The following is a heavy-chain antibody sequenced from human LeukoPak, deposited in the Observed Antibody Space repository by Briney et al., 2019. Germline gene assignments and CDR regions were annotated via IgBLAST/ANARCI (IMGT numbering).Heavy chain of an antibody. CDR3: AREGIAAAGSPGGAFDI. V-gene: IGHV4-4*02. J-gene: IGHJ3*02. CDR2: IYHSGST. CDR1: GGSISSSNW. D-gene: IGHD6-13*01. Sequence: ASGTLSLTCAVSGGSISSSNWWSWVRQPPGKGLEWIGEIYHSGSTNYNPSLKSRVTISVDKSKNQFSLKLSSVTAADTAVYYCAREGIAAAGSPGGAFDIWGQGTMVTVSS.